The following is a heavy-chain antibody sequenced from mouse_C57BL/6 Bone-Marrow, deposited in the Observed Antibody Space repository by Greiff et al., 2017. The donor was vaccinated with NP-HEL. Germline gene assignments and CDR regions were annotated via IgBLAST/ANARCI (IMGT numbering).Heavy chain of an antibody. V-gene: IGHV5-16*01. J-gene: IGHJ2*01. CDR2: INYDGSST. CDR3: ARGGDWDYGYFDY. D-gene: IGHD4-1*01. Sequence: EVKLVESEGGLVQPGSSMKLSCTASGFTFSDYYMAWVRQVPEKGLEWVANINYDGSSTYYLDSLKSRFIISRDNAKNILYLQMSSLKSEDTATYYCARGGDWDYGYFDYWGQGTTLTVSS. CDR1: GFTFSDYY.